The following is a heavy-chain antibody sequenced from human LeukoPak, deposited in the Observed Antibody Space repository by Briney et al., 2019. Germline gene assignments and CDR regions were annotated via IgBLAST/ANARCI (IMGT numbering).Heavy chain of an antibody. Sequence: SQTLSLTCAISGDSVSSNSVTWNWIRQSPSRGLEWLGRTYYRSTWYNDYAVAVRGRITVNPDTSKNQFSLHLNSVTPEDTAVYYCARRLTQYDCFDPWGQGILVTVSS. V-gene: IGHV6-1*01. D-gene: IGHD2-2*01. CDR1: GDSVSSNSVT. CDR3: ARRLTQYDCFDP. J-gene: IGHJ5*02. CDR2: TYYRSTWYN.